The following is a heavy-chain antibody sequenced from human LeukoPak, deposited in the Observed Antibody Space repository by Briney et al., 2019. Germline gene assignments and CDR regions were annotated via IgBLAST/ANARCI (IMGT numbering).Heavy chain of an antibody. V-gene: IGHV3-21*01. CDR1: GFTFSSYS. CDR2: ISSSSSYI. J-gene: IGHJ3*02. Sequence: GGSPRLYCAASGFTFSSYSMNWVRQAPGKGLEWVSSISSSSSYIYYADSVKGRFTISRDNAKNSLYLQMDSLGAEDTAVYYCARALNDAFDIWGQGTMVTVSS. CDR3: ARALNDAFDI.